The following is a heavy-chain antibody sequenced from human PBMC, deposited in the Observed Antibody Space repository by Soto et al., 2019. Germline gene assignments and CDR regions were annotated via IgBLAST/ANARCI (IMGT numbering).Heavy chain of an antibody. Sequence: ASVKVSCKASGYTFTDYAIQWVRQAPGQRPEWMGWINAGDGNTRYSQKFQGRVTFTRDTSASTIFMELNSLKSEDTAVYYCARGIWGSHRYYFDNWGQGTQVTVSS. V-gene: IGHV1-3*01. CDR3: ARGIWGSHRYYFDN. J-gene: IGHJ4*02. CDR1: GYTFTDYA. D-gene: IGHD3-16*02. CDR2: INAGDGNT.